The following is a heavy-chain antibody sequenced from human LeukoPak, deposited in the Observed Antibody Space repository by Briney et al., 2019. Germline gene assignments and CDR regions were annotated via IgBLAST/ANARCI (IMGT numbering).Heavy chain of an antibody. Sequence: GGSLRLSRAASGFPFCDFAMTWVRQVPRGGLQWVSTITRSGQNTYYADSVKGRFTISRDDYKGMLYLQMNSLRAEDTAMYYCVKDDYCSIPGCVIDALVVWGQGTVVTVSS. CDR3: VKDDYCSIPGCVIDALVV. J-gene: IGHJ3*01. CDR2: ITRSGQNT. V-gene: IGHV3-23*01. D-gene: IGHD4-11*01. CDR1: GFPFCDFA.